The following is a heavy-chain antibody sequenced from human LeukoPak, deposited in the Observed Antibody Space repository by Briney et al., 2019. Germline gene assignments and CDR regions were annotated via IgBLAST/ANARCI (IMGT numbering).Heavy chain of an antibody. J-gene: IGHJ4*02. CDR1: GFTSTDYY. CDR3: VSVLAVAGTQRLVY. Sequence: PGGSLRLSCVASGFTSTDYYIDWVRQAPGKGLDWVGRIRNKANSFTTEYAASVRGRFTVSRDDSKRSQYLQMNSLRTEDTALYYCVSVLAVAGTQRLVYWGQGTLVTVSS. V-gene: IGHV3-72*01. CDR2: IRNKANSFTT. D-gene: IGHD6-19*01.